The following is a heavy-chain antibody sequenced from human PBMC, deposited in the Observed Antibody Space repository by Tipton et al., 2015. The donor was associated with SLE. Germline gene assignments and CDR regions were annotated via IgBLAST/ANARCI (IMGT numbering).Heavy chain of an antibody. D-gene: IGHD3-3*01. CDR3: AKAPITIFGVVIMAWYFDL. J-gene: IGHJ2*01. Sequence: GSLRLSCAASGFTFSSYAMSWVRQAPGKGLEWVSAISGSGGSTYYADSVKGRFTISRDNSKNTLYLQMNSLRAEDTAVYYCAKAPITIFGVVIMAWYFDLWGRGTLVTVSS. CDR1: GFTFSSYA. V-gene: IGHV3-23*01. CDR2: ISGSGGST.